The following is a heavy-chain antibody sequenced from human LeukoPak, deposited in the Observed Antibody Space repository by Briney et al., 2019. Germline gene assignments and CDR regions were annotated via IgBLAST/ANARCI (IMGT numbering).Heavy chain of an antibody. J-gene: IGHJ4*02. CDR2: ISGSGGGT. CDR3: ARWGGYYYGSGSSYFDY. Sequence: GGSLRLSCAASGFTFSSYVMSWVRQAPGKGLEWVSAISGSGGGTYYADSVKGRFTISRDNSKNTLSLQMNSLRAEDTVVYYCARWGGYYYGSGSSYFDYWGQGTLVPVSS. D-gene: IGHD3-10*01. V-gene: IGHV3-23*01. CDR1: GFTFSSYV.